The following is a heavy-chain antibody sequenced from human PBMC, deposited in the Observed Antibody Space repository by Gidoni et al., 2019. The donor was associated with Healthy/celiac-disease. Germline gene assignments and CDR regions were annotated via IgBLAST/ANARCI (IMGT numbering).Heavy chain of an antibody. Sequence: QVQLQQSGPGLVKPSQNLSLTCAISGDSVSSNSAAWNWIRQSPSRGLEWLGRTYYRSKWYNDYAVSVKSRITINPDTSKNQFSLQLNSVTPEDTAVYYCARAYCSSTSCRYGMDVWGQGTTVTVSS. V-gene: IGHV6-1*01. CDR1: GDSVSSNSAA. D-gene: IGHD2-2*01. CDR2: TYYRSKWYN. J-gene: IGHJ6*02. CDR3: ARAYCSSTSCRYGMDV.